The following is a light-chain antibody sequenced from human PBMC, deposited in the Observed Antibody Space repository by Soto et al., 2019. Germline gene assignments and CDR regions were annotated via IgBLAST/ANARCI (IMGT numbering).Light chain of an antibody. J-gene: IGKJ2*01. V-gene: IGKV3-11*01. CDR2: DAS. Sequence: EIVLTQSPATLSLSPGERATLSCRASQSVSSYLAWYQQKPGQAPRLLIYDASNRATGIPARFSGSGSGTDFTITISSLETEDFEVYYCQQRSNWPYTFGQGTKLEIK. CDR3: QQRSNWPYT. CDR1: QSVSSY.